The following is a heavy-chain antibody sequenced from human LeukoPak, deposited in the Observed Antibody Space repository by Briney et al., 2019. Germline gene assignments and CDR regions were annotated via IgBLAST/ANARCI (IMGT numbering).Heavy chain of an antibody. CDR3: ARELIAAAAYNYFDP. V-gene: IGHV4-34*01. CDR2: INHSGST. J-gene: IGHJ5*02. CDR1: GGSFSGYY. D-gene: IGHD6-13*01. Sequence: NPSETLSLTCAVYGGSFSGYYWSWIRQPPGKGLEWIGEINHSGSTSSNPSLKSRVTISVDTSKNQFSLKLSSVTAADTAVYYCARELIAAAAYNYFDPWGQGTLVTVSS.